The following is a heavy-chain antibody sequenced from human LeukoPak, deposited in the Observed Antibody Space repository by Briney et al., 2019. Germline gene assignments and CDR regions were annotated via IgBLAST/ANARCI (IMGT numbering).Heavy chain of an antibody. CDR2: IFYSGST. D-gene: IGHD6-13*01. CDR1: GGSISSSTYY. CDR3: ARQESSNWD. J-gene: IGHJ4*02. Sequence: PSETLSLTCTVSGGSISSSTYYWGWLRQPPGKGLEWIGSIFYSGSTYYNPSLKSRVTISVDTSKNQFSLKLNSVTAADTAVYYCARQESSNWDWGQGTLVTVSS. V-gene: IGHV4-39*01.